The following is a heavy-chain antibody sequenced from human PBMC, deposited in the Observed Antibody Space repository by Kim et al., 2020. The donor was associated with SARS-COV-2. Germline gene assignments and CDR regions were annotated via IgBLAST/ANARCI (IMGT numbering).Heavy chain of an antibody. CDR2: IYSGGST. CDR1: GFTVSSNY. CDR3: ASIPSPNYDYVWGSYRPEWSDYYYYYGMDV. Sequence: GGSLRLSCAASGFTVSSNYMSWVRQAPGKGLEWVSVIYSGGSTYYADSVKGRFTISRHNSKNTLYLQMNSLRAEDTAVYYCASIPSPNYDYVWGSYRPEWSDYYYYYGMDVWGQGTTVTVSS. J-gene: IGHJ6*02. V-gene: IGHV3-53*04. D-gene: IGHD3-16*02.